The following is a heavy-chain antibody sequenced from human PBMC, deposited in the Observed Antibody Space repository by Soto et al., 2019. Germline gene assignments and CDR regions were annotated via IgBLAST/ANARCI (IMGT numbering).Heavy chain of an antibody. J-gene: IGHJ6*02. CDR2: IGHSGSA. D-gene: IGHD2-15*01. V-gene: IGHV4-34*01. Sequence: SETLSLTCAVYGGSFSGYYWTWIRQPPGKVMEWVGEIGHSGSATYSQSLKSRVTISVDTSNNQFSLRLSSVTAADTAVYYCARGGNCIVSSCPLGSHYGMDVWGQGTTVTVSS. CDR1: GGSFSGYY. CDR3: ARGGNCIVSSCPLGSHYGMDV.